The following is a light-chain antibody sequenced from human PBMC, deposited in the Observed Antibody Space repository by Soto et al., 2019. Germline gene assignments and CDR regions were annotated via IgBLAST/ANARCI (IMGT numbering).Light chain of an antibody. J-gene: IGKJ2*01. CDR2: DAS. Sequence: DIQMTQSPSTLSASVGDRVTITCRASQTVSSWLAWYQQKPGKAPKLLIYDASSLKSGVPSRFSGSGSGTDFTLTISSLQPDDFATYYCQQYNSYSSFGQGTKVEIK. V-gene: IGKV1-5*01. CDR1: QTVSSW. CDR3: QQYNSYSS.